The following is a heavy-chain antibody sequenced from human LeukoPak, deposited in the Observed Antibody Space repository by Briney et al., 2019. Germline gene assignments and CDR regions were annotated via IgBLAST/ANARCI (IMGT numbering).Heavy chain of an antibody. V-gene: IGHV3-21*01. CDR2: ISSSSSYI. CDR3: ARSCYGERGRDY. J-gene: IGHJ4*02. Sequence: GGSLRLSCAASGFTFSSYSMNWVRQAPGKGLEWVSSISSSSSYIYYADSVKGRFTISRDNAKNSLYLQMNSLRAEDTAVYYCARSCYGERGRDYWGQGTLVTVSS. CDR1: GFTFSSYS. D-gene: IGHD2-2*01.